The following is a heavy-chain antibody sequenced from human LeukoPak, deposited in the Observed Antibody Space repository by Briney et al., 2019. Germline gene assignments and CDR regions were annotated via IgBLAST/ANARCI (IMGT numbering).Heavy chain of an antibody. CDR1: GGSVSSGRYY. V-gene: IGHV4-61*01. J-gene: IGHJ4*02. CDR2: IYYSGSA. CDR3: ARGLMMAVAGRGEFHY. Sequence: SETLSLTCTVSGGSVSSGRYYWSWIRQPPGKGLEWIGYIYYSGSAKYNPSLKSRVTISVDTSKNQFSLKLSSVTAADTAVYYCARGLMMAVAGRGEFHYWGQGTLVTVSS. D-gene: IGHD6-13*01.